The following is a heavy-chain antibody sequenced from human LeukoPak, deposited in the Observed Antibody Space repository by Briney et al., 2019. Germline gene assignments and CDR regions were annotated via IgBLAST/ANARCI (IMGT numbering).Heavy chain of an antibody. CDR1: GYSISSGYY. CDR2: IYHSGST. CDR3: ASRIAAARDAFDI. J-gene: IGHJ3*02. V-gene: IGHV4-38-2*02. Sequence: NASETLSLTCTVSGYSISSGYYWGWIRQPPGKGLEWIGSIYHSGSTYYNPSLKSRVTISVDTSKNQFSLKLSSVTAADTAVYYCASRIAAARDAFDIWGQGTMVTVSS. D-gene: IGHD6-13*01.